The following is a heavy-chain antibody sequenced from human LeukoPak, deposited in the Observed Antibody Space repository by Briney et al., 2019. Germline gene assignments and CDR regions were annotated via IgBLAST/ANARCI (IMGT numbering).Heavy chain of an antibody. V-gene: IGHV4-39*07. CDR3: ASRRSNFDY. Sequence: SETLSLTCTVSGGSISSSSYYWGWIRQPPGKGLEWIGSIYYSGSTYYNPSLKSRVTISVDTSKNQFSLKLSSVTAADTAVYYCASRRSNFDYWGQGTLVTVPS. CDR2: IYYSGST. J-gene: IGHJ4*02. CDR1: GGSISSSSYY.